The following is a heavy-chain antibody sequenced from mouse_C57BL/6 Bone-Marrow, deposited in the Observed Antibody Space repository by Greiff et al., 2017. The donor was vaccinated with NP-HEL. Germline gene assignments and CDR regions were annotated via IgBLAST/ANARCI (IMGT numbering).Heavy chain of an antibody. CDR3: ARDN. CDR2: ISDGGSYT. CDR1: GFTFSSYA. V-gene: IGHV5-4*01. J-gene: IGHJ3*01. Sequence: EVKLEESGGGLVKPGGSLKLSCAASGFTFSSYAMSWVRQTPEKRLEWVATISDGGSYTYYPDNVKGRFTISRDNAKNNLYLQMSHLKSEDTAMYYCARDNWGQGTLVTVSA.